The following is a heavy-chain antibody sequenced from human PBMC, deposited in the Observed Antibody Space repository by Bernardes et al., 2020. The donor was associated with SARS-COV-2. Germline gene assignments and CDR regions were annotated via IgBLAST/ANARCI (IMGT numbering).Heavy chain of an antibody. J-gene: IGHJ3*02. D-gene: IGHD3-16*01. CDR2: IYPNTGAT. CDR3: LSVTWSQRDGFDI. CDR1: GYSFTAYH. Sequence: ASVKVSCKTSGYSFTAYHIHWVRQAPGQGLEWMGWIYPNTGATNYAQSFQGRVTMTRDTSITTAYVELSRLTFDDTAVYYCLSVTWSQRDGFDIWGQGTMVAVSS. V-gene: IGHV1-2*02.